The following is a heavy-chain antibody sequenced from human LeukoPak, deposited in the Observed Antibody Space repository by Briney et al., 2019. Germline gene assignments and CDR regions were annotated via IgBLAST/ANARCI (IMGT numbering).Heavy chain of an antibody. CDR3: AHRRGLWFGELPGSFDY. V-gene: IGHV2-5*02. CDR2: IYWDDDK. D-gene: IGHD3-10*01. J-gene: IGHJ4*02. CDR1: GFSLSTSGVG. Sequence: SGHTLVKPTQTLTLTCTFSGFSLSTSGVGVGWIRQPPGKALEWLALIYWDDDKRYSPSLKSRLTITKDTSKNQVVLTMTNMDPVDTATYYCAHRRGLWFGELPGSFDYWGQGTLVTVSS.